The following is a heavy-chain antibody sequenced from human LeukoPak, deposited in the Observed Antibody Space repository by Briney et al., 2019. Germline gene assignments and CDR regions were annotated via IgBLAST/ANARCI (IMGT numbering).Heavy chain of an antibody. D-gene: IGHD3-9*01. J-gene: IGHJ4*02. CDR2: INSDESNT. V-gene: IGHV3-74*01. CDR3: AKRGVTGYKEAFDY. CDR1: GFTFSNFW. Sequence: LPGGSLRLSCAASGFTFSNFWMHWVRQAPGKGLVWVSRINSDESNTNYADSVKGRFTISRDNAKNTLHLQMNSLRAEDTAVYYCAKRGVTGYKEAFDYWGQGTLVTVSS.